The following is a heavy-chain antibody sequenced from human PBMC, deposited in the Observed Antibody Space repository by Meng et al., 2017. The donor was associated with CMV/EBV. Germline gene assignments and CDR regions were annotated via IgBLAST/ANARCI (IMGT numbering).Heavy chain of an antibody. J-gene: IGHJ6*02. CDR2: IIPILGIA. Sequence: SVKVSCKASGGTFSSYAISWVRQAPGQGLEWMGRIIPILGIANYAQKLQGRVTITADKSTSTAYMELSSLRSEDTAVYYCARSTVTRRGPGAPNYYYYGMDVWGQGTTVTVSS. CDR3: ARSTVTRRGPGAPNYYYYGMDV. D-gene: IGHD4-11*01. CDR1: GGTFSSYA. V-gene: IGHV1-69*04.